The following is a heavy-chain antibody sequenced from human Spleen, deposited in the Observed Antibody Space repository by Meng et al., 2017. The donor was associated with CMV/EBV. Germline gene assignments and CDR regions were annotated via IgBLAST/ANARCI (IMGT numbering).Heavy chain of an antibody. CDR3: TRGGVISFGGIIAPDF. CDR2: ISGDSTNK. V-gene: IGHV1-18*01. Sequence: GFTFALYGFRWVRQAPGQGPEWMGWISGDSTNKNYAQKFQGRVTLTTDTVTTTAYMELRSLRSDDTAMYYCTRGGVISFGGIIAPDFWGQGTLVTVSS. J-gene: IGHJ4*02. CDR1: GFTFALYG. D-gene: IGHD3-16*01.